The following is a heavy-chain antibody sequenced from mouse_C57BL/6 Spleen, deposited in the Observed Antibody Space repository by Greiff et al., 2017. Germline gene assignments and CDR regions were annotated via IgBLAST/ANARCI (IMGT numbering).Heavy chain of an antibody. CDR2: IHPNSGST. CDR3: ARGCDVSSYDWFAY. Sequence: VQLQQPGAELVKPGASVKLSCKASGYTFTSYWMHWVKQRPGQGLEWIGMIHPNSGSTNYNEKFKSKATLTVDKSSSTAYMQLSSLTSEDSAVYSCARGCDVSSYDWFAYWGQGTLVTVSA. D-gene: IGHD1-1*01. J-gene: IGHJ3*01. V-gene: IGHV1-64*01. CDR1: GYTFTSYW.